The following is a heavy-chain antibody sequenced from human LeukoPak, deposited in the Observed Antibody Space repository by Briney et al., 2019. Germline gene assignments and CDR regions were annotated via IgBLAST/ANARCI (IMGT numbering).Heavy chain of an antibody. CDR2: ISYDGSNK. D-gene: IGHD6-13*01. J-gene: IGHJ4*02. CDR3: AKDLAAGSY. V-gene: IGHV3-30*18. CDR1: GFTYSSCC. Sequence: AWSLRLFLAACGFTYSSCCRHWLHQYQGKGLEWVAVISYDGSNKYYADSVKGRFTISRDNSKNTLYLQMNSLRAEDTAVYYCAKDLAAGSYWGQGTLVTVSS.